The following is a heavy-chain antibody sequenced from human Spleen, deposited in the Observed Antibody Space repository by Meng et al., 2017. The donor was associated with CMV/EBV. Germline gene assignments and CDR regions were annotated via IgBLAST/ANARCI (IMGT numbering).Heavy chain of an antibody. Sequence: GGSLRLSCAASGFAFSTYAMSWVRQAPGKGLEWVSGISWNSGTIGYADSVKGRFTISRDNAKNSLYLQMNSLRAEDTALYYCAKARRGSIYYGMDVWGQGTTVTVSS. D-gene: IGHD3-10*01. CDR2: ISWNSGTI. J-gene: IGHJ6*02. CDR3: AKARRGSIYYGMDV. V-gene: IGHV3-9*01. CDR1: GFAFSTYA.